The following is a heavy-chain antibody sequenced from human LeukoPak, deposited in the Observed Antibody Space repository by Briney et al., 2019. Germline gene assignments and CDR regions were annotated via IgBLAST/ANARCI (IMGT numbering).Heavy chain of an antibody. CDR3: ARVRDIVVDGDAFDI. CDR1: GYTFTSYY. D-gene: IGHD2-2*01. Sequence: ASVEVSCKASGYTFTSYYMHWVRQAPGQGLEWMGIINPSGGSTSYAQKFQGRVTMTRDMSTSTVYMELSGLRSEDTAVYYCARVRDIVVDGDAFDIWGRGTMVTVSS. V-gene: IGHV1-46*01. CDR2: INPSGGST. J-gene: IGHJ3*02.